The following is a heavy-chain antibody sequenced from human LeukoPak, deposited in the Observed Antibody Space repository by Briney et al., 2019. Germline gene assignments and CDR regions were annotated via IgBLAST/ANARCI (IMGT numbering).Heavy chain of an antibody. CDR3: ARVGIVGATGYFDN. D-gene: IGHD1-26*01. CDR1: GFTFSDHY. J-gene: IGHJ4*02. V-gene: IGHV3-72*01. CDR2: IRNKANSYTT. Sequence: GGSLRLSCAASGFTFSDHYIDWVRQAPGKGLEWVGRIRNKANSYTTEYAASVKGRFIISRDDSKNSLYLRMNSLTTEDTAVYYCARVGIVGATGYFDNWGQGTLVTVSS.